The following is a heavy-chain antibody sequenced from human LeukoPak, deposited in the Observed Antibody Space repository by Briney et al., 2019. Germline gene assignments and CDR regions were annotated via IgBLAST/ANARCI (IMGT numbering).Heavy chain of an antibody. CDR3: ARSYFDFWSGYPGY. CDR1: GYTFTGYY. V-gene: IGHV1-2*02. Sequence: ASVKVSCKASGYTFTGYYMHWVRQAPGRGLEWMGWINPNSGGTNYAQKFQGRVTMTRDTSISTAYMELSRLRSDDTAVYYCARSYFDFWSGYPGYWGQGTLVTVSS. D-gene: IGHD3-3*01. J-gene: IGHJ4*02. CDR2: INPNSGGT.